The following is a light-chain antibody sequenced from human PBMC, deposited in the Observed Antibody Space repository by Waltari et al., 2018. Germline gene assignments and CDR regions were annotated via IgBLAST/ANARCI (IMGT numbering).Light chain of an antibody. Sequence: QSALTQPPSVSGSPGPSVTLSCTGTSRDVGSYNRVSWSQQPPGTAPKLMFYEVSNRPSGVPDRFSGSKSGNTASLTISGLQAEDEADYYCSSYTSSSTVVFGGGTKLTVL. CDR1: SRDVGSYNR. CDR2: EVS. CDR3: SSYTSSSTVV. V-gene: IGLV2-18*02. J-gene: IGLJ2*01.